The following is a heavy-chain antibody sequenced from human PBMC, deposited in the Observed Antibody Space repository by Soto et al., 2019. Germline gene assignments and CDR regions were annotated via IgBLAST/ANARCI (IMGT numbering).Heavy chain of an antibody. CDR1: GFTFSSYE. J-gene: IGHJ6*02. D-gene: IGHD3-10*01. V-gene: IGHV3-48*03. Sequence: GGSLRLSCAASGFTFSSYEMNWVRQAPGKGLEWVSYISSSGSTIYYADSVKGRFTISRDNAKNSLYLQMNSLRAEDTAVYYCARGQMEWFGESPGYYGMDVWGQGTTVTVSS. CDR2: ISSSGSTI. CDR3: ARGQMEWFGESPGYYGMDV.